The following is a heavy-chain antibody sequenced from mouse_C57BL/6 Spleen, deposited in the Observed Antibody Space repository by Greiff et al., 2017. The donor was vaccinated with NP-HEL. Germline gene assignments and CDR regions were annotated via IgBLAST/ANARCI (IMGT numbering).Heavy chain of an antibody. CDR3: ARDSNSGFFDY. D-gene: IGHD2-5*01. J-gene: IGHJ2*01. V-gene: IGHV5-16*01. CDR2: INYDGSST. CDR1: GFTFSDYY. Sequence: EVKLVESEGGLVQPGSSMKLSCTASGFTFSDYYMAWVRQVPEKGLEWVANINYDGSSTYYLDSLKSRFIISRDNAKNILYLQMSSLKSEDTATYYCARDSNSGFFDYWGQGTTLTVSS.